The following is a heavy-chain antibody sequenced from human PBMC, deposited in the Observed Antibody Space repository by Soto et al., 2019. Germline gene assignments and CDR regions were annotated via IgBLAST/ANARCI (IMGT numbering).Heavy chain of an antibody. V-gene: IGHV3-7*01. CDR3: GRSSGSHPIHGY. J-gene: IGHJ4*02. D-gene: IGHD1-26*01. CDR1: GFNFDNYW. Sequence: GGSLRLSCAASGFNFDNYWMAWVRQAPGKGLEWVANIKQDGSDKNYVDSVKGRFTIYRENSKNSLYLQMNSLRAEDSAVYYCGRSSGSHPIHGYWGQGILVTVSS. CDR2: IKQDGSDK.